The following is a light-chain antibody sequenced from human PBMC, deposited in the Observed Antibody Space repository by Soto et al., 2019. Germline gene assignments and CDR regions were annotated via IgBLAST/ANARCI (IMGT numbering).Light chain of an antibody. CDR1: SSDVGYYNL. J-gene: IGLJ3*02. CDR2: EGS. Sequence: QSALTQPASVSGSPGQSITISCTGTSSDVGYYNLVSWYQQYPGKAPKLMIYEGSKRPSGVSDRFSGSKSGNTASLTISGLQAEDEADYQCCSFAHLNTLVFGGGTKLTVL. CDR3: CSFAHLNTLV. V-gene: IGLV2-23*01.